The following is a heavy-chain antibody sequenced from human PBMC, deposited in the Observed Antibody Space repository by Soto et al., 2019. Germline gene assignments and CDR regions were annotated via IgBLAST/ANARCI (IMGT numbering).Heavy chain of an antibody. Sequence: EVQLVESGGGLGQPGGSLRLSRAASGFTFSSYEMNWVRQAPGKGLEWVSYISSSGSTIYYADSVKGRFTISRDNAKNSLYLQMNSLRAEDTALYYCARDYRVTMVRGVPGDYYGMNVWGQGTTVTVSS. CDR3: ARDYRVTMVRGVPGDYYGMNV. V-gene: IGHV3-48*03. D-gene: IGHD3-10*01. CDR1: GFTFSSYE. J-gene: IGHJ6*02. CDR2: ISSSGSTI.